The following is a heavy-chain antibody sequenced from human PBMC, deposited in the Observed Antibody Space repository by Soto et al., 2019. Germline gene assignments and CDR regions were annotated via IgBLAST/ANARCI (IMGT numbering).Heavy chain of an antibody. CDR2: IIPTFGTG. Sequence: QVLLVQSGPEVKKPGSSVKVSCKASGGTFNNYAINWVRQAPGKGLEWMGGIIPTFGTGNHAQKFQCRVTITADESTTTAYMELNSLRSEDTAISYCAGFDCTLGRGGRSYPYEMALWGQGTTVIVTS. CDR3: AGFDCTLGRGGRSYPYEMAL. CDR1: GGTFNNYA. V-gene: IGHV1-69*01. J-gene: IGHJ6*02. D-gene: IGHD3-10*01.